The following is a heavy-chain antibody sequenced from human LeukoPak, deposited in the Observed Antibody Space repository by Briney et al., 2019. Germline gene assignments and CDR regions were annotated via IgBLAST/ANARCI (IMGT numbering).Heavy chain of an antibody. CDR2: IYCGST. J-gene: IGHJ4*02. V-gene: IGHV4-39*01. Sequence: SETLSLTCTVSGGSISGSSYYWGWIRQPPGKGLEWIGSIYCGSTYYNPSLKSRVTISVDTSKNQFSLKLNSVTATDTAVYYCARHYGPWGQGTLVTVSS. D-gene: IGHD3-10*01. CDR1: GGSISGSSYY. CDR3: ARHYGP.